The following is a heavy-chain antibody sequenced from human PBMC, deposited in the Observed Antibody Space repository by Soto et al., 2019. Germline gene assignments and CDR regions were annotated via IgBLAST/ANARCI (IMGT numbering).Heavy chain of an antibody. J-gene: IGHJ2*01. CDR2: IKSKTDGGTT. Sequence: EVQLVESGGGLVKPGGSLRLSCAASGFTFSNAWMSWVRQAPGKGLEWVGRIKSKTDGGTTDYAAPVKGRFTISRDDSKNTLYLQMTSMKTEDTAVYYCTSSTTVTTWYFDLWGRGTLVTVSS. D-gene: IGHD4-17*01. CDR1: GFTFSNAW. CDR3: TSSTTVTTWYFDL. V-gene: IGHV3-15*01.